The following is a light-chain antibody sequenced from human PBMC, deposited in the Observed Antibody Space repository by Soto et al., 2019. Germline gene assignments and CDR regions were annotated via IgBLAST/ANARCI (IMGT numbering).Light chain of an antibody. Sequence: QSVLTQPRSVSDSPGQSVTISCTGTSSDVGGYNYVSWYQQHPGKAPKVMIYDVSKRPSGVPDRFSGSKSGNTASLTISGLQAEDEADYYCCSYVGTFTWVFGGGTKLTVL. V-gene: IGLV2-11*01. CDR1: SSDVGGYNY. J-gene: IGLJ3*02. CDR3: CSYVGTFTWV. CDR2: DVS.